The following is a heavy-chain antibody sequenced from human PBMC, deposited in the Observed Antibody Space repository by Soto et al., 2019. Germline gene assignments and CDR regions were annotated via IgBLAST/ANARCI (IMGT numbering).Heavy chain of an antibody. J-gene: IGHJ4*02. CDR3: ARGRIPVIRYSGYGLTSANLDY. CDR1: GGSFSGYY. V-gene: IGHV4-34*01. CDR2: INHSGST. Sequence: ASETLSLTCAVYGGSFSGYYWSWIRQPPGKGLEWIGEINHSGSTNYNPSLKSRVTISVDTSKNQFSLKLSSVTAADTAVYYCARGRIPVIRYSGYGLTSANLDYWGQGTLVTVSS. D-gene: IGHD5-12*01.